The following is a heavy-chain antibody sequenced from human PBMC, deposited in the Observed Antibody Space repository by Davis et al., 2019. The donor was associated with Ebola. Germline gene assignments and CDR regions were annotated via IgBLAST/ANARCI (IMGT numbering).Heavy chain of an antibody. CDR1: GGTFSSYA. Sequence: SVKVSCKASGGTFSSYAISWVRQAPGQGLEWMGGIIPIFGTANYAQKFQGRVTITADESTSTAYMELSSLRSEDTAVYYCARALGYCSSTSCYTNWFDPWGQGTLVTVSS. CDR2: IIPIFGTA. CDR3: ARALGYCSSTSCYTNWFDP. V-gene: IGHV1-69*13. D-gene: IGHD2-2*01. J-gene: IGHJ5*02.